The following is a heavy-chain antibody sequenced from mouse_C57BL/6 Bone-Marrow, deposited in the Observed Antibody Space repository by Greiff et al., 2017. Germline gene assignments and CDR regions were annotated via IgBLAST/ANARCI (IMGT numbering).Heavy chain of an antibody. Sequence: EVMLVESGGGLVQPGGSMKLSCVASGFTFSNYWMNWVRQSPEKGLEWVAQIRLKSDNYATHYAESVKGRFTISRDDSKSSVYLQMNNLRAEDTGIYYCTLYYYGSSPHWYFDVWGTGTTVTVSS. CDR1: GFTFSNYW. CDR3: TLYYYGSSPHWYFDV. V-gene: IGHV6-3*01. J-gene: IGHJ1*03. D-gene: IGHD1-1*01. CDR2: IRLKSDNYAT.